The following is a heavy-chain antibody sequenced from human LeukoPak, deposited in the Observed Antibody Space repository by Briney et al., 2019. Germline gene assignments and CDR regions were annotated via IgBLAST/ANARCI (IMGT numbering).Heavy chain of an antibody. Sequence: SVKISCKASGGTFSSYAISWVRQAPGQGLEWMGRIIPMFDTANYAQKFQGRVTITADKSTSTAYMELSSLRSEDTAVYYCAVRNCSSTTCSGPLDYWGQGTLVTVSS. CDR1: GGTFSSYA. V-gene: IGHV1-69*06. J-gene: IGHJ4*02. CDR3: AVRNCSSTTCSGPLDY. CDR2: IIPMFDTA. D-gene: IGHD2-2*01.